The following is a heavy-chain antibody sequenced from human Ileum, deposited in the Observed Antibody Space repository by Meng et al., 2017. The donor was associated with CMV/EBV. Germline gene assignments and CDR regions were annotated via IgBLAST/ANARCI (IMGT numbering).Heavy chain of an antibody. Sequence: ASVKVSCKASGYTFISYGISWVRQAPGQGLEWMGWISAYNGNTNYAQKLQGRVTMTTDTSTSTAYMELRSLKSDDTAVYYCTRGHDFWSGYYTYYDGMDVWGQGTTVTVSS. V-gene: IGHV1-18*01. CDR3: TRGHDFWSGYYTYYDGMDV. J-gene: IGHJ6*02. CDR2: ISAYNGNT. CDR1: GYTFISYG. D-gene: IGHD3-3*01.